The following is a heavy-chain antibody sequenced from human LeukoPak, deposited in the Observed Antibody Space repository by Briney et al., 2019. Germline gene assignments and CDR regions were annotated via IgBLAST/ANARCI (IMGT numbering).Heavy chain of an antibody. CDR1: GYTFTRYG. Sequence: ASVKVSCKASGYTFTRYGISWVRQAPGQGLEWMGWISAYNGNTNYAQKLQGRVTMTTDTSTSTAYMELRSLRSDDTAVYYCARDSMIVVVITYYYGMDVWGQGTTVTVSS. CDR2: ISAYNGNT. J-gene: IGHJ6*02. D-gene: IGHD3-22*01. CDR3: ARDSMIVVVITYYYGMDV. V-gene: IGHV1-18*01.